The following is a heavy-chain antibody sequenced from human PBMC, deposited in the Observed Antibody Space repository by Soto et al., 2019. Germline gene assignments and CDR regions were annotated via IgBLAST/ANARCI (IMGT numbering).Heavy chain of an antibody. CDR3: ARWRQIPHYYYCMDV. V-gene: IGHV1-69*02. CDR1: GGTFSSYT. D-gene: IGHD3-3*01. J-gene: IGHJ6*02. CDR2: IIPILGIA. Sequence: QVQLVQSGAEVKKPGSSVKVSCKASGGTFSSYTISWVRQAPGQGLEWMGRIIPILGIANYAQKFQGRVPITADKSTSTAYMELSSLRSEDTAVYYCARWRQIPHYYYCMDVWGPGTTVTVSS.